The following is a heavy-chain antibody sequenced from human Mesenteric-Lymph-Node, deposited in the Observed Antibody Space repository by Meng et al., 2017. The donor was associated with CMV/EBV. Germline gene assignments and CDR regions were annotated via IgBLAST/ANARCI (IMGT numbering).Heavy chain of an antibody. D-gene: IGHD2-2*01. J-gene: IGHJ5*02. Sequence: AASLFLFRNYVMHWVRQAPGKGLEWVAIILYDGSKKYYADSVKGRFTISRDNSQNMLYLQMNSLRSEDTGVYYCVRDTDCSSASCSSWGQGTLVTVSS. V-gene: IGHV3-30*14. CDR3: VRDTDCSSASCSS. CDR1: LFLFRNYV. CDR2: ILYDGSKK.